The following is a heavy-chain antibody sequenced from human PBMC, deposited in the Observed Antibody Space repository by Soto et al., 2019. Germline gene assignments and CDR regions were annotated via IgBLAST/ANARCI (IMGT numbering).Heavy chain of an antibody. J-gene: IGHJ6*02. CDR2: INHSGST. CDR3: ARWGLRVRYFDWLLYRYYYYGMDV. D-gene: IGHD3-9*01. CDR1: GGSFSGYY. Sequence: SETLSLTCAVYGGSFSGYYWSWIRQPPGKGLEWIGEINHSGSTNYNPSLKSRVTISVDTSKNQFSLKLSSVTAADTAVYYCARWGLRVRYFDWLLYRYYYYGMDVWGQGTTVTVSS. V-gene: IGHV4-34*01.